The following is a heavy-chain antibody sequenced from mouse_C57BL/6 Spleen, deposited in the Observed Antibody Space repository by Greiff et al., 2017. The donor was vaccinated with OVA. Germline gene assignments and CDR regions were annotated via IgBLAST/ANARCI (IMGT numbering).Heavy chain of an antibody. J-gene: IGHJ2*01. CDR2: IDPSDSET. CDR1: GYTFTSYW. CDR3: AREGWLPVYFDY. D-gene: IGHD2-3*01. Sequence: VQLQQPGAELVRPGSSVKLSCKASGYTFTSYWMHWVKQRPIQGLEWIGNIDPSDSETHYNQKFKDKATLTVDKSSSTAYMQLSSLTSEDSAVYYCAREGWLPVYFDYWGQGTTRTVSS. V-gene: IGHV1-52*01.